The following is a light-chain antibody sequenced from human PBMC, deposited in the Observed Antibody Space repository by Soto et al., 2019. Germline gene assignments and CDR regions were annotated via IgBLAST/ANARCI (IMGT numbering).Light chain of an antibody. Sequence: QSVLTQPPSVSAAPGQKVTISCSGSSSNIGNNYVSWYQQLPGTAPKLLIYENNKRPSGIPDRFSGAKSGTSATLGITGPQAGDEAYYYCGTWDSSLSAYVFGTGTKLTVL. V-gene: IGLV1-51*02. CDR1: SSNIGNNY. CDR3: GTWDSSLSAYV. J-gene: IGLJ1*01. CDR2: ENN.